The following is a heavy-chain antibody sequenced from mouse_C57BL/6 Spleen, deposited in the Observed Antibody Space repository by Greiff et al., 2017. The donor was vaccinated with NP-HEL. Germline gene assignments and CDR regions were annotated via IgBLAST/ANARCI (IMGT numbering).Heavy chain of an antibody. CDR3: ALYYYGSRAWFAY. V-gene: IGHV14-3*01. Sequence: VQLQQSVAELVRPGASVKLSCTASGFNIKNTYMHWVKQRPEQGLEWIGRIDPANGNTKYAPKFQGKATITADTSSNTAYLQLSSLTSEVTAIYYCALYYYGSRAWFAYWGQGTLVTVSA. J-gene: IGHJ3*01. CDR1: GFNIKNTY. D-gene: IGHD1-1*01. CDR2: IDPANGNT.